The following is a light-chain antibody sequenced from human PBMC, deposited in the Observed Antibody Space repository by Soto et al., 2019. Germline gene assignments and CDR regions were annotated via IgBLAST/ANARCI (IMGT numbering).Light chain of an antibody. J-gene: IGKJ2*01. V-gene: IGKV3-20*01. Sequence: EIVLTQSPGTLSLSPGERATLSCRASQSVSSSYLAWYQHKPGQAPRLLIYGASSRATGTPDRFSVSGSGTDCTLTISRLEPEDFAVYYCQQYGSSPHTFGQGTKLEIK. CDR2: GAS. CDR1: QSVSSSY. CDR3: QQYGSSPHT.